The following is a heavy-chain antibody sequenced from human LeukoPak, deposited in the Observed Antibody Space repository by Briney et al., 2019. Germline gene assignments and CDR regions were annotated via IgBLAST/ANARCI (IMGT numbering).Heavy chain of an antibody. Sequence: PGGSLRLSCAASGFTFSSYGMHWVRQAPGKGLEWVAFIRYDGSNKYYADSVKGRFTISRDNSKNTLYLQMNSLRAEDTAVYYCAKDLGGRGRAFHMDVWGKGTTVTISS. CDR2: IRYDGSNK. V-gene: IGHV3-30*02. D-gene: IGHD3-10*01. CDR3: AKDLGGRGRAFHMDV. J-gene: IGHJ6*03. CDR1: GFTFSSYG.